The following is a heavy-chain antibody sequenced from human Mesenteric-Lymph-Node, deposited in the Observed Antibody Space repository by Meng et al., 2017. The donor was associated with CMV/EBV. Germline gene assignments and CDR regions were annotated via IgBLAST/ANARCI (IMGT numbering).Heavy chain of an antibody. CDR1: GYTFTGYY. CDR2: MNPNSGGT. J-gene: IGHJ4*02. D-gene: IGHD2-21*01. CDR3: SRSCSVGDCYYFDY. V-gene: IGHV1-2*02. Sequence: ASVKVSCKASGYTFTGYYMHWVRQAPGQGLEWMGWMNPNSGGTNYAQKFQGRVTMTRDTSISTVYVELSRLRSDDTAVYYCSRSCSVGDCYYFDYWGQGSLVTVSS.